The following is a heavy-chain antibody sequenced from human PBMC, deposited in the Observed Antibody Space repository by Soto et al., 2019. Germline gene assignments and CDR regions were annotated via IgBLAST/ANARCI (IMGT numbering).Heavy chain of an antibody. Sequence: ASVKVSCKASGGTFSSYAISWVRQAPGQGLEWMGGIIPIFGTANYAQKFQGRVTITADESTSTAYMELSSLRSEDTAVYYCARLGCSSTSCYSPNYYYYYGMDVWGQGTRVTVSS. V-gene: IGHV1-69*13. D-gene: IGHD2-2*02. CDR1: GGTFSSYA. CDR2: IIPIFGTA. J-gene: IGHJ6*02. CDR3: ARLGCSSTSCYSPNYYYYYGMDV.